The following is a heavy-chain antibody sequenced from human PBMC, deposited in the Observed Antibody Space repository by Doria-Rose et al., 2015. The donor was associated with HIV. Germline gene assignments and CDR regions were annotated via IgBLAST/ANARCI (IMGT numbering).Heavy chain of an antibody. CDR3: ARIKSSRWYHKYYFDF. J-gene: IGHJ4*02. D-gene: IGHD6-13*01. CDR2: ILSDDER. V-gene: IGHV2-26*01. CDR1: GVSLSSPGMG. Sequence: ESGPVLVKPTETLTPTCTVSGVSLSSPGMGVSWIRQPPGKALEWLANILSDDERSYKTSLKSRLTISRCTSKSQVVLTMTDMDPVDTATYYCARIKSSRWYHKYYFDFWGQGTLVIVSA.